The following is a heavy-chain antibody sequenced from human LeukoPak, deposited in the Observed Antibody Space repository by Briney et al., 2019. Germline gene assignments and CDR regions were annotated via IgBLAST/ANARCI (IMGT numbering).Heavy chain of an antibody. CDR2: IYPSDSNT. CDR1: GFSFISHW. V-gene: IGHV5-51*01. Sequence: GASVKVSCKASGFSFISHWIGWVRQMPGKGLEWMGIIYPSDSNTRNSPSFQGQVTISVDTSIRTAYLQWSSLKASDTAMYYCARRYNWNYVNDYFDYWGQGTLVTVSS. CDR3: ARRYNWNYVNDYFDY. D-gene: IGHD1-7*01. J-gene: IGHJ4*02.